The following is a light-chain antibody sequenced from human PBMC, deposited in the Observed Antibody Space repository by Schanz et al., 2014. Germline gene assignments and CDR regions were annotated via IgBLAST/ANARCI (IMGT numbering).Light chain of an antibody. CDR3: QQRGIWPYT. CDR2: DAS. Sequence: EIVLTQSPATLSLSPGERATLSCRASQSVFNYLAWYQHKPGQVPRLVIYDASKRATGIPARFSGSGSGADFTLTISSLEPEDFEVYYCQQRGIWPYTFGPGTKLEIK. J-gene: IGKJ2*01. V-gene: IGKV3-11*01. CDR1: QSVFNY.